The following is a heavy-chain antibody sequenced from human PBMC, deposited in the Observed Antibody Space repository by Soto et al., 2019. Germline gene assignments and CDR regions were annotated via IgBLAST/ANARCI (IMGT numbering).Heavy chain of an antibody. CDR2: IYRGGST. D-gene: IGHD4-17*01. CDR3: AGRNSGDYPYFDF. V-gene: IGHV3-66*01. CDR1: GFTFIRHA. Sequence: GGSLRLSCTSSGFTFIRHAMTLVRQAPGKGLEWVSLIYRGGSTYYADSVKGRFTISRDSSKNTLYLQMNSLRADDTALYYCAGRNSGDYPYFDFWGPGTLVTVSS. J-gene: IGHJ4*02.